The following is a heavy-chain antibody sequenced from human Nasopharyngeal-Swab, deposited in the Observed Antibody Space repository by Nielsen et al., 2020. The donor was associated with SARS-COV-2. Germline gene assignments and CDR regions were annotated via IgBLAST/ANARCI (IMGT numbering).Heavy chain of an antibody. CDR3: ASAIVGALSV. Sequence: ASVKVSCKASGYTFTSYAMHWVRQAPGQRLEWMGWINAGNGNTKYPQKFQGRVTITRDTSASTAYMELSSLRSDDTAVYYCASAIVGALSVWGQGTLVTVSS. CDR2: INAGNGNT. D-gene: IGHD1-26*01. CDR1: GYTFTSYA. J-gene: IGHJ4*02. V-gene: IGHV1-3*01.